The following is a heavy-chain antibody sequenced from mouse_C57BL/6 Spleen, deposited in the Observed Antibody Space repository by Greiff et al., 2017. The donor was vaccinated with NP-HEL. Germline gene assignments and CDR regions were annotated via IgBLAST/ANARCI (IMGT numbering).Heavy chain of an antibody. J-gene: IGHJ4*01. D-gene: IGHD2-4*01. CDR3: ARRGDYDGVYAMDY. V-gene: IGHV5-12*01. CDR2: ISNGGGST. Sequence: EVQLVESGGGLVQPGGSLKLSCAASGFTFSDYYMYWVRQTPEKRLEWVAYISNGGGSTYYPDTVKGRFTISRDNAKNTLYLQMSRLKSEDTAMYYCARRGDYDGVYAMDYWGQGTSVTVSS. CDR1: GFTFSDYY.